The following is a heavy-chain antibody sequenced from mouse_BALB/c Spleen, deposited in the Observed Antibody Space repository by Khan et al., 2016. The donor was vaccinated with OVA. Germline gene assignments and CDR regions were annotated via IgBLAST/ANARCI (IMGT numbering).Heavy chain of an antibody. J-gene: IGHJ2*01. CDR2: FYPGPVTT. V-gene: IGHV1-76*01. CDR3: AREEALYYFDY. D-gene: IGHD3-2*02. CDR1: EYIFTTYW. Sequence: HLNNSEPNLLGPGPSVNLSCKTPEYIFTTYWFNGLNKRSGQGLGWIERFYPGPVTTYYNEKLKDKATLTADKSSSTAYMQLSSLKSEDSAVYFCAREEALYYFDYWGQGTTLTVSS.